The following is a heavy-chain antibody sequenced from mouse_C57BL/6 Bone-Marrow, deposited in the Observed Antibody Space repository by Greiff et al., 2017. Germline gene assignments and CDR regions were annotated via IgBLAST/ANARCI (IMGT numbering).Heavy chain of an antibody. J-gene: IGHJ2*01. D-gene: IGHD1-2*01. Sequence: EVQLVESGPGLVKPSQSLSLTCSVTGYSITSGYYWNWIRQFPGNKLEWMGYISYDGSNNYNPSLKNRISITRDTSKNQFFLKLNSVTTEDTATYYCASAHYYLPDYWGQGTTLTVSS. V-gene: IGHV3-6*01. CDR3: ASAHYYLPDY. CDR1: GYSITSGYY. CDR2: ISYDGSN.